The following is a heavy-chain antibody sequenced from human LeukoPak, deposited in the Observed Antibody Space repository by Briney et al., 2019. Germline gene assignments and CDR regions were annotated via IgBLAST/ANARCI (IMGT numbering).Heavy chain of an antibody. CDR1: GFTFSSYG. D-gene: IGHD5-12*01. J-gene: IGHJ4*02. V-gene: IGHV3-30*18. CDR2: ISYDGSNK. CDR3: AKGGR. Sequence: GGALRLSCAASGFTFSSYGMHWVRQAPGKGLEWVAVISYDGSNKYYADSVKGRFTISRDNSKNTLYLQMNSLRAEDTAVYYRAKGGRWGQGTLVTVSS.